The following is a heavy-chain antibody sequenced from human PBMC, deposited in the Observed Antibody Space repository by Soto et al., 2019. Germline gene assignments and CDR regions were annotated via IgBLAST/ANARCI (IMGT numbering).Heavy chain of an antibody. J-gene: IGHJ5*02. V-gene: IGHV1-69*13. CDR1: GGTFSSYA. CDR3: ARSSGGNFGIIIEGSNRFAA. Sequence: GASVKVSCKASGGTFSSYAMSWVRQAPVQVLEWMVGIIPIFGTANYAQKFQGRVTITADESTSTAYMELSSLRSEDTAVYYCARSSGGNFGIIIEGSNRFAAWAQGTLVTVSS. CDR2: IIPIFGTA. D-gene: IGHD1-26*01.